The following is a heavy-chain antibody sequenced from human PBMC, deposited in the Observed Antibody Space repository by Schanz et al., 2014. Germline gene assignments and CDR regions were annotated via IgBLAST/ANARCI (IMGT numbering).Heavy chain of an antibody. CDR3: ARGGPAYYFDD. CDR1: GFTFSTST. V-gene: IGHV3-23*04. Sequence: EVQLVESGGGLVQPGGSLRLSCAASGFTFSTSTMHWVRQAPGKGLEWVSGFDAHDGRAYYADSAKGRFTISRDNSKNTVYIQMNSLRAEDTAVYYCARGGPAYYFDDWGQGTLVNVSS. CDR2: DAHDGRA. J-gene: IGHJ4*02.